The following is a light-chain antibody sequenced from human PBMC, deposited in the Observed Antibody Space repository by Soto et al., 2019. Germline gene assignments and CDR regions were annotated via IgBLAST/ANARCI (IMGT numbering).Light chain of an antibody. CDR3: QQYNNWPRT. CDR2: GAS. Sequence: EIVMTQSPVTLSVSPGERATLSCRASQSLSNNLAWYQQKPGQAPRLLIYGASTRATGIPARFSGSGSGTEFTLTISSLQSEDFAIYYCQQYNNWPRTFGQGTKVDIK. CDR1: QSLSNN. V-gene: IGKV3-15*01. J-gene: IGKJ1*01.